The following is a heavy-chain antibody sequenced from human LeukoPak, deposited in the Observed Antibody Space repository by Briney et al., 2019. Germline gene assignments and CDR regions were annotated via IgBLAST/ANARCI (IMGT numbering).Heavy chain of an antibody. CDR1: GGSISYYY. CDR2: IYTSGST. CDR3: ARDLEIWSGYYFDY. D-gene: IGHD3-3*01. V-gene: IGHV4-4*07. Sequence: PSETLSLTCTVSGGSISYYYWSWIRQPAGKGLEWIGRIYTSGSTNYNPSLESRVTMSVDTSKNQFSLKLSSVTAADTAVYYCARDLEIWSGYYFDYWGQGTLVTVSS. J-gene: IGHJ4*02.